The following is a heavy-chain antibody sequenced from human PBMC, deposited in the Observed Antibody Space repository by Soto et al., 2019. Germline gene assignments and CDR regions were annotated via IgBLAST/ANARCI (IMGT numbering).Heavy chain of an antibody. CDR3: ARDLVGLHDFWSGYYGRNYYYGMDV. V-gene: IGHV3-33*01. CDR2: IWYDGSNK. CDR1: GFTFSSYG. J-gene: IGHJ6*02. D-gene: IGHD3-3*01. Sequence: PGGSLRLSCAASGFTFSSYGMHWVRQAPGKGLEWVAVIWYDGSNKYYADSVKGRFTISRDNSKNTLYLQMNSLRAEDTAVYYCARDLVGLHDFWSGYYGRNYYYGMDVWGQGTTVTVSS.